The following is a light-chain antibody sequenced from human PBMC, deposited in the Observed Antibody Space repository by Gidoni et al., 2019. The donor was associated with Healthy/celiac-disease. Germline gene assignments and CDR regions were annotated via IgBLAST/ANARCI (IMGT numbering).Light chain of an antibody. J-gene: IGLJ1*01. CDR1: KLGDNY. V-gene: IGLV3-1*01. CDR2: QDS. Sequence: SYELTQPPSVSVSTGQTASITCSGDKLGDNYACWYQQKPGQSPVLVIYQDSKRPSGIPERFSGSNSGNTATLTISGTQAMDEADYYCQAWDSSTAHYVFGTGTKVTVL. CDR3: QAWDSSTAHYV.